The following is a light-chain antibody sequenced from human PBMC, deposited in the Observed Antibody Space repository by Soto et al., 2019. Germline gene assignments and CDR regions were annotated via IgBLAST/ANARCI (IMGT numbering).Light chain of an antibody. CDR3: ISYAGSSIWV. Sequence: QSALTLPPSASGSPGQSVTISCTGTSSDVGVYNYVSWYQQHPGKAPKLMIYDVNKRPSGVPDRFSGSKSGNTASLTVSGLQAEDEADYYCISYAGSSIWVFGGGTKLTVL. CDR1: SSDVGVYNY. J-gene: IGLJ3*02. V-gene: IGLV2-8*01. CDR2: DVN.